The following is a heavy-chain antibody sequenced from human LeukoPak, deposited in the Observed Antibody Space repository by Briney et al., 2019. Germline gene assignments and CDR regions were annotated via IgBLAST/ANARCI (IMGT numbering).Heavy chain of an antibody. CDR2: FDPEDGET. Sequence: GASVKVSCKVSGYTLTELSMHWVRQAPGKGLEWMGGFDPEDGETIYAQKFQGRVTMTEDTSTDTAYMELSSLRSEDTAVYYCATASRWQQLVNWAFDIWGQGTMVAVSS. D-gene: IGHD6-13*01. CDR1: GYTLTELS. V-gene: IGHV1-24*01. J-gene: IGHJ3*02. CDR3: ATASRWQQLVNWAFDI.